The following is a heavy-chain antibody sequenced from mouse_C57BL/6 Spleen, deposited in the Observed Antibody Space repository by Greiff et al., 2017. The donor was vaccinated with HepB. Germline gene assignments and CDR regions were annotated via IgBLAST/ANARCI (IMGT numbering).Heavy chain of an antibody. V-gene: IGHV1-31*01. CDR3: ARCYGNHSAMDY. CDR2: IYPYNGVS. CDR1: GYSFTGYY. D-gene: IGHD2-1*01. J-gene: IGHJ4*01. Sequence: EVKLMESGPELVKPGASVKISCKASGYSFTGYYMHWVKQSHGNILDWIGYIYPYNGVSSYNQKFKGKATLTVDKSSSTAYMELRSLTSEDSAVYYSARCYGNHSAMDYWGQGTSVTVSS.